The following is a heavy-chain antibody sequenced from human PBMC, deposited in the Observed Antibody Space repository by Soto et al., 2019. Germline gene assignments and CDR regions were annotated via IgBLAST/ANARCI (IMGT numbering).Heavy chain of an antibody. D-gene: IGHD3-10*01. CDR2: ISAYNGNT. V-gene: IGHV1-18*04. J-gene: IGHJ5*02. Sequence: APVKVSCKASGYPFTSYGISWVRQAPGQGLEWMGWISAYNGNTNYAQKLQGRVTMTPDTSTSTAYMELRSLRSDDTAVYYCVRAHALGFSNWFDPWGRGTLVTVSS. CDR1: GYPFTSYG. CDR3: VRAHALGFSNWFDP.